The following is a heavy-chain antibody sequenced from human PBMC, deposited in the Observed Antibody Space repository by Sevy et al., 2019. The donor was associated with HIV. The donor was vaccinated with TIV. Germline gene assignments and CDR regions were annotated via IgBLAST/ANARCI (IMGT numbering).Heavy chain of an antibody. J-gene: IGHJ4*02. V-gene: IGHV3-23*01. Sequence: GESLKISCAASGFTFSSYAMTWVRQAPGKGLEWVSGISGSGYSTYYADSVKGRFTISIDNSKNTLYMQMNSLRAADTAVYYCAKEGGGYNYDSSGLFDYWGQGTLVTVSS. CDR1: GFTFSSYA. D-gene: IGHD3-22*01. CDR3: AKEGGGYNYDSSGLFDY. CDR2: ISGSGYST.